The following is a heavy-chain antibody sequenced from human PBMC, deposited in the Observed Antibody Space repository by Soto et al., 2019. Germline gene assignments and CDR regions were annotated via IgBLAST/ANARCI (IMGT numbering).Heavy chain of an antibody. J-gene: IGHJ3*02. D-gene: IGHD2-15*01. CDR2: ISYDGSNK. Sequence: QVQLVESGGGVVQPGRSLRLSCAASGFTFSSYAMHWVRQAPGKGLEWVAVISYDGSNKYYADSVKGRFTISRDNSKNTLYLQMNSLRAEDTAVYYRARYCSGGSCYLDAFDIWGQGTMVTVSS. CDR3: ARYCSGGSCYLDAFDI. V-gene: IGHV3-30-3*01. CDR1: GFTFSSYA.